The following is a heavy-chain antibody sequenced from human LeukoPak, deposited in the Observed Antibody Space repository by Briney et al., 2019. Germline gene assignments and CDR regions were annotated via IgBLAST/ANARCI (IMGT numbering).Heavy chain of an antibody. V-gene: IGHV5-51*01. Sequence: GESLKISCKGSGYSFSNYWIGWVRQMPGKGLEWMGIIYPVDSDTRYSPSFQGQVTISADKPISTAYLQWISLKASDTAMYYCARRTTTWAFDIWGQGTMVTVSS. J-gene: IGHJ3*02. CDR2: IYPVDSDT. CDR3: ARRTTTWAFDI. D-gene: IGHD2/OR15-2a*01. CDR1: GYSFSNYW.